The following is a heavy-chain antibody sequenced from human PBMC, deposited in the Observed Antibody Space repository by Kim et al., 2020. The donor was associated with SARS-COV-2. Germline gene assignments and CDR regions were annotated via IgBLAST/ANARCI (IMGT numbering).Heavy chain of an antibody. J-gene: IGHJ4*02. D-gene: IGHD6-6*01. CDR3: ARVRGIAARQGVDY. V-gene: IGHV1-2*02. CDR2: INPNSGGT. CDR1: GYTFTGYY. Sequence: ASVKVSCKASGYTFTGYYMHWVRQAPGQGLEWMGWINPNSGGTNYAQKFQGRVTMTRDTSISTAYMELSRLRSDDTAVYYCARVRGIAARQGVDYWGQGTLVTVSS.